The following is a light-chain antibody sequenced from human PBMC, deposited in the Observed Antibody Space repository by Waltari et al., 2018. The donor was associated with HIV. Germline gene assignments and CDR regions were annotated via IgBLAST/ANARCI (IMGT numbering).Light chain of an antibody. Sequence: DIQMTQSPSSLSASVGDRVTITCRASQRISNYLNWYQQKPGKAPKLLIYAASTLQSGVPSRFSGSRSGTDFTLTISSLLPEDLATYFCQQSYTTSYSFGQGTKLQIK. CDR1: QRISNY. CDR3: QQSYTTSYS. J-gene: IGKJ2*03. CDR2: AAS. V-gene: IGKV1-39*01.